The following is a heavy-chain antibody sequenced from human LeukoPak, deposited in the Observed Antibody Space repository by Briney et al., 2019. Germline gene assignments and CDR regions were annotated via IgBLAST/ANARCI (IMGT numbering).Heavy chain of an antibody. V-gene: IGHV1-18*01. J-gene: IGHJ5*02. CDR1: GYTFTSYG. CDR2: ISAYNGNT. CDR3: AVCSSTSSRWFDP. Sequence: ASVKVSCKASGYTFTSYGISWVRQAPGQGLEWMGWISAYNGNTNYAQKLQGRVTMTTDTSTSTAYMELRSLRSDDTAAYYCAVCSSTSSRWFDPWGQGTLVNVSS. D-gene: IGHD2-2*01.